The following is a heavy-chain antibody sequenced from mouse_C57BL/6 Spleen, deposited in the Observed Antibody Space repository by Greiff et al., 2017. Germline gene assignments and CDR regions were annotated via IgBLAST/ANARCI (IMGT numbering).Heavy chain of an antibody. Sequence: QVQLQQSGPGLVQPSQSLSITCTVSGFSLTSYGVHWVRQPPGKGLEWLGVIWSGGSTDYNAAFISRLSISKDNSKSQVFFKMNSLQADDTAIYYCAKKGGYDGHGGAMDYWGQGTSVTVSS. CDR1: GFSLTSYG. V-gene: IGHV2-4*01. J-gene: IGHJ4*01. CDR2: IWSGGST. CDR3: AKKGGYDGHGGAMDY. D-gene: IGHD2-3*01.